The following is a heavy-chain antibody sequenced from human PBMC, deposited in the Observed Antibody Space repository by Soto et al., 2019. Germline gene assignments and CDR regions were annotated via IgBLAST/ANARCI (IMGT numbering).Heavy chain of an antibody. CDR1: GGSISNYY. V-gene: IGHV4-59*08. Sequence: QVQLQVSGPGLVKPSETLSLTCSVSGGSISNYYCSWFRQPPGKGLEWIGHMHYGGNSDSNPSLRSRVTMSLDTSKCLFSLNLSSVTAADTALYFCARQVFGAIHDRVDVWGQGTTVTVSS. D-gene: IGHD3-10*02. CDR2: MHYGGNS. J-gene: IGHJ6*02. CDR3: ARQVFGAIHDRVDV.